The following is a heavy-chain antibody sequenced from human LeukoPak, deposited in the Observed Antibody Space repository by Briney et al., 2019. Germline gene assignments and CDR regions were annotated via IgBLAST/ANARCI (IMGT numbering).Heavy chain of an antibody. CDR1: GYTFTGYY. J-gene: IGHJ4*02. V-gene: IGHV1-2*06. CDR3: ARNIGSYYYDSSFDY. CDR2: INPNSGGT. D-gene: IGHD3-22*01. Sequence: ASVKVSCKASGYTFTGYYMHWVRQAPGQGLEWIGRINPNSGGTNYAQKFQGRVTMTRDTSISTAYMELSRLRSDDTAVYYCARNIGSYYYDSSFDYWGQGTLVTVSS.